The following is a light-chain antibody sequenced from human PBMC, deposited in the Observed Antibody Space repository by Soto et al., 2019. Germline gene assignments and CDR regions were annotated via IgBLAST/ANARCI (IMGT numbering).Light chain of an antibody. V-gene: IGKV3-15*01. CDR3: KQYNNWPLT. Sequence: EIPMTQFPAPLSVSPGGRASLSRRASQSVSSNLAWYQQKPGQAHRLLIYGAYTRATGIQARFSGSGSGTEFTLTIRSLQSEDFAVYYCKQYNNWPLTFGQGTRLEIK. CDR1: QSVSSN. CDR2: GAY. J-gene: IGKJ5*01.